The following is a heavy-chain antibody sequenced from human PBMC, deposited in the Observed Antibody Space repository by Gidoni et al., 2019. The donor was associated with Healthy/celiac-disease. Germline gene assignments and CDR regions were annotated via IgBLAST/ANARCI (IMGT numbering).Heavy chain of an antibody. V-gene: IGHV4-34*01. Sequence: QVQLQQWGAGLLTPSETLSLTCAVYGGSFSGDDWSWIRQPPGKGLEWIGELNHSGNTNYNPSIKSRVTISVDTSKNQCSLKLSSVTAADTAVYYCARGHRGPWGQGTLVTVSS. J-gene: IGHJ5*02. CDR1: GGSFSGDD. CDR3: ARGHRGP. CDR2: LNHSGNT. D-gene: IGHD5-12*01.